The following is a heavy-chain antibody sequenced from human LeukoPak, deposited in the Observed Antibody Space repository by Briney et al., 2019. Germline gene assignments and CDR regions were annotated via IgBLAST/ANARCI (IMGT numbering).Heavy chain of an antibody. D-gene: IGHD3-9*01. J-gene: IGHJ4*02. V-gene: IGHV1-18*01. CDR1: GYTFTSYA. Sequence: ASVKVSCTASGYTFTSYAMNWVRQAPGQGLEWMGWISAYNGNTNYAQKLQGRVTMTTDTSTSTAYMELRSLRSEDTAVYYCARSKALRLDDIYYWGQGTLVTVSS. CDR3: ARSKALRLDDIYY. CDR2: ISAYNGNT.